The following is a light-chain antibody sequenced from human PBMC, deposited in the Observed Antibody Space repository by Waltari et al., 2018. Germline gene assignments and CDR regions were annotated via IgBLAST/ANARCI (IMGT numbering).Light chain of an antibody. Sequence: DIQMTQSPATLSASVGDRVTLTCRASQGIGSWLAWYQQRPGKAPKILIDKASSLQSGVPSRFRGSGSETEFTLTISSLQPEDFATYYCQQYYSYWTFGXGTRVEMK. CDR2: KAS. CDR1: QGIGSW. CDR3: QQYYSYWT. V-gene: IGKV1-5*03. J-gene: IGKJ1*01.